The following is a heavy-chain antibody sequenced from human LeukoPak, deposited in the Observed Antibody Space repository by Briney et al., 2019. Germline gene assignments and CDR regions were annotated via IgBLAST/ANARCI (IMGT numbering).Heavy chain of an antibody. V-gene: IGHV4-59*01. CDR1: GGSINGYY. CDR3: ARAALPGITGWFAP. CDR2: IYYSGIT. Sequence: SETLSLTCTVSGGSINGYYWTWIRLPPGRGLEWIGYIYYSGITTYNPSLKSRVTISVDTSNNQFSLKLNSVTAADTAVCYCARAALPGITGWFAPWGQGTLVTVSS. D-gene: IGHD1-14*01. J-gene: IGHJ5*02.